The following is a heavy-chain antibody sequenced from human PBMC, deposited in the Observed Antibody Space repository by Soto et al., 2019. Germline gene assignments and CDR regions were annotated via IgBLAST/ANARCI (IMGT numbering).Heavy chain of an antibody. Sequence: QVQLVQSGAEVKRPGSSVKVSCKASGDTFAFHSINWVRQAPGLGLEWMGRINPILSMSNYAQRFQGRVKMTPDKATSTAYMVLSSLKSEDTAIYYCATSYGSGYRAFDYWGQGALVTVSS. CDR2: INPILSMS. CDR1: GDTFAFHS. CDR3: ATSYGSGYRAFDY. J-gene: IGHJ4*02. D-gene: IGHD3-10*01. V-gene: IGHV1-69*02.